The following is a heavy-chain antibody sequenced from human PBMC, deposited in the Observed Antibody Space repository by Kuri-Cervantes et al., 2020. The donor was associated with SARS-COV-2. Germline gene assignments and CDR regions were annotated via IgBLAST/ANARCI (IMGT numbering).Heavy chain of an antibody. J-gene: IGHJ4*02. CDR1: GFTFDDYA. D-gene: IGHD4-17*01. Sequence: GGSLRLSCAASGFTFDDYAMHWVRQAPGKGLEWVSYISYSGTYTKYTDSVKGRFSVSRDNTENSLDLQMDSLRAEDTAVYYCARDSAWANGDNSYYFDYWGQGTLVTVSS. CDR2: ISYSGTYT. CDR3: ARDSAWANGDNSYYFDY. V-gene: IGHV3-11*05.